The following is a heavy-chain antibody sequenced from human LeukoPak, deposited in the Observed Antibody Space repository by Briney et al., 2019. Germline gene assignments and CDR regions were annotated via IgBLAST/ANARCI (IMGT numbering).Heavy chain of an antibody. CDR1: GGSISNYY. CDR2: ISYSGFT. Sequence: SETLSLTCTISGGSISNYYGSWIRQPPGKGLEWIGYISYSGFTKYNPSLQSRVTISVGTSKNQFSLKLSSVTAADTAMYYCARSAVATAAGLDYWGQGTLVTVSS. D-gene: IGHD4-23*01. J-gene: IGHJ4*02. V-gene: IGHV4-59*01. CDR3: ARSAVATAAGLDY.